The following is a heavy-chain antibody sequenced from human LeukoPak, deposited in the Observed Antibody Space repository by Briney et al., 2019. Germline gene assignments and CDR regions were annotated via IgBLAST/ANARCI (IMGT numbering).Heavy chain of an antibody. V-gene: IGHV4-61*02. CDR2: IYTSGST. D-gene: IGHD6-6*01. CDR1: GGSISSGSYY. J-gene: IGHJ5*02. Sequence: PSETLSLTCTVSGGSISSGSYYWSWIRQPAGKGLEWIGRIYTSGSTNYNPSLKSRVTISVATSKNQFSLKLSSVTAADTAVYYCAREAYSSSSNWFDPWGQGTLVTVSS. CDR3: AREAYSSSSNWFDP.